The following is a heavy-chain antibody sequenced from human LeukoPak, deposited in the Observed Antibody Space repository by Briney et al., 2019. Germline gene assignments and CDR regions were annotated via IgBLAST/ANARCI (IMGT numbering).Heavy chain of an antibody. CDR3: ARMGGGLDY. D-gene: IGHD3-16*01. V-gene: IGHV4-59*12. Sequence: SETLSLTCTVSGGSISSYYWSWIRQPPGKGLEWIGYIYYSGTTNYNPSLKSRVTISVDTSKNQFSLRLSSVTAADTAVYYCARMGGGLDYWGQGTLVTVSS. J-gene: IGHJ4*02. CDR2: IYYSGTT. CDR1: GGSISSYY.